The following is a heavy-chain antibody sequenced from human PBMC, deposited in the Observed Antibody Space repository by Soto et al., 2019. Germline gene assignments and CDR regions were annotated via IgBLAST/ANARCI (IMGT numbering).Heavy chain of an antibody. V-gene: IGHV3-21*01. CDR3: ARDYCSSTSSLDY. Sequence: EVQLVESGGGLVKPGGSLRLSCAASGFTFSSYSMNWVRQAPGKGLEWVSSISSSSSYIYYADSVKGRFTISRDNAKNSLYLQMNSLRAEDTAVYYCARDYCSSTSSLDYWGQGTLVTVSS. CDR1: GFTFSSYS. D-gene: IGHD2-2*01. J-gene: IGHJ4*02. CDR2: ISSSSSYI.